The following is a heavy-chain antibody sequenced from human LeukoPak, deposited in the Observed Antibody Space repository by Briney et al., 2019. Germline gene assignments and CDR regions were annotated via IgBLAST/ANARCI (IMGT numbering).Heavy chain of an antibody. D-gene: IGHD6-13*01. CDR2: INHSGST. V-gene: IGHV4-34*01. J-gene: IGHJ5*02. CDR3: ARGKDSRWFDP. Sequence: SETLSLTCAVYGGSFSGYYWSWLRQPPGKGLEWIGEINHSGSTNYIPSLKSRVTISVDTSKNQFSLKLSSVTAADTAVYYCARGKDSRWFDPWGQGTLVTVSS. CDR1: GGSFSGYY.